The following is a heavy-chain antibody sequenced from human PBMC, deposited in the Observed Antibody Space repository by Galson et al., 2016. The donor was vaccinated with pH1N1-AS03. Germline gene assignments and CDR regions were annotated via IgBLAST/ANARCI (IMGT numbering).Heavy chain of an antibody. CDR2: IYCDDYK. J-gene: IGHJ4*02. D-gene: IGHD4-17*01. CDR1: GFSLSTSGVG. V-gene: IGHV2-5*02. CDR3: ARSIYGDYSRYFDY. Sequence: PALVKPTQTLTLTCTFSGFSLSTSGVGVGWIRQPPGKALEWLGIIYCDDYKRYSPSLKSRLTITKDTSKDQVVLTMTNMDPVDTATYYCARSIYGDYSRYFDYWGQGTLVTVSS.